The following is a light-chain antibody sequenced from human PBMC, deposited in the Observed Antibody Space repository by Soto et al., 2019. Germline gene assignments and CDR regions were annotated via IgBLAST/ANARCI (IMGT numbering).Light chain of an antibody. V-gene: IGKV1D-12*01. J-gene: IGKJ4*01. CDR2: TTS. CDR1: QDINNR. Sequence: DIQVTQSLSSVSASVGDRVTITCRSSQDINNRLAWYQQKPGKAPKLLIYTTSNVQSGVPSRFSGSRSGTDFTLTISSLQPEAFATYYCQQANSFPLTFGGGTKVEIK. CDR3: QQANSFPLT.